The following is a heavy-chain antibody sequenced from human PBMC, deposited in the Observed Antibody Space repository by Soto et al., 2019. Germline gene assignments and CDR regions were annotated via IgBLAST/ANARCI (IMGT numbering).Heavy chain of an antibody. J-gene: IGHJ4*02. CDR1: SGTISSGNYY. Sequence: QVQLQESGRGLVKPSQTLSLTCTVSSGTISSGNYYWSWIRQPPGKGLEWIGFISYSGSTYYNASLKSRVTISVDTSKNQFTLNMNSVTAADATVYYCSTMGTSATGLYSFDYWGQGTLVTVSS. CDR2: ISYSGST. V-gene: IGHV4-30-4*01. D-gene: IGHD1-7*01. CDR3: STMGTSATGLYSFDY.